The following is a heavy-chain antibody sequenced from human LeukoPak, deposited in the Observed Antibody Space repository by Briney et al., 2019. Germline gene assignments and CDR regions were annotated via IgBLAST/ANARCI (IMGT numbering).Heavy chain of an antibody. Sequence: ASVKVSCEASGYTFTSYIISWVRQAPGQGLEWMGWINTYNGNTDYAQRVQGRVTMTTDTSTSTAYMELRSLRSDDTAVYYCARGRHIAAAVYYYYMDVWGKGTPVTVSS. V-gene: IGHV1-18*01. CDR1: GYTFTSYI. D-gene: IGHD6-13*01. J-gene: IGHJ6*03. CDR2: INTYNGNT. CDR3: ARGRHIAAAVYYYYMDV.